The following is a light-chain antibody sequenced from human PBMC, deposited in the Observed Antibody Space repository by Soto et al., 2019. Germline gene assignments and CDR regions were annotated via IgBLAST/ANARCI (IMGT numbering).Light chain of an antibody. Sequence: ESVLTQSPATVSLSPGERATLSCRASQSVGSHLAWYQQKPGQAPRLLIYDVSNRASGIPARFSGSGSGTDFTLTISGLEPEEFSVYYCQQHSNWFSWSFGQGTKVDIK. CDR2: DVS. V-gene: IGKV3-11*01. J-gene: IGKJ1*01. CDR1: QSVGSH. CDR3: QQHSNWFSWS.